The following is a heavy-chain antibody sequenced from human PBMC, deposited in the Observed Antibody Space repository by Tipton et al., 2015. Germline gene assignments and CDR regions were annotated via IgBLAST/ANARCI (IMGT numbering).Heavy chain of an antibody. CDR3: ARCWHYYYYYGMDV. CDR1: GFTFSDYY. V-gene: IGHV3-11*04. CDR2: ISHSGSTI. Sequence: SLRLSCAASGFTFSDYYMSWIRQAPGKGLEWVSYISHSGSTIYYADSVKGRFTISRDNAKNSLYLQMNSLRAEDTAVYYCARCWHYYYYYGMDVWGQGTTVTVSS. J-gene: IGHJ6*02.